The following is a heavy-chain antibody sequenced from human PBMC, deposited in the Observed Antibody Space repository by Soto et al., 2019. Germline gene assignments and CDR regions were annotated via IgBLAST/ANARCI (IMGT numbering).Heavy chain of an antibody. CDR1: GFTVSSYY. Sequence: GGSLRLSCAASGFTVSSYYMSWARQAPGKGLEWVSVIYSGNTGTTYYAGSVKGRFTISRDNSKDTLYLQMNSLRAEDTAVYYCAIGGYYYDSSGYYYFDYWGQGTLVTVPQ. J-gene: IGHJ4*02. D-gene: IGHD3-22*01. V-gene: IGHV3-66*01. CDR2: IYSGNTGTT. CDR3: AIGGYYYDSSGYYYFDY.